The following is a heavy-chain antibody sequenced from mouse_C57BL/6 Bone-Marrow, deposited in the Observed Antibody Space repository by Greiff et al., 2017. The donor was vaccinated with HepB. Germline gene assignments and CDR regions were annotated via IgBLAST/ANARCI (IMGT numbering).Heavy chain of an antibody. J-gene: IGHJ3*01. V-gene: IGHV5-17*01. CDR1: GFTFSDYG. CDR3: ARGQFAY. CDR2: ISSGSSTI. Sequence: EVQVVESGGGLVKPGGSLKLSCAASGFTFSDYGMHWVRQAPEEGLEWVAYISSGSSTIYYADTVKGRFTISRDNAKNTLFLQMTSLRSEDTAMYYCARGQFAYWGQGTLVTVSA.